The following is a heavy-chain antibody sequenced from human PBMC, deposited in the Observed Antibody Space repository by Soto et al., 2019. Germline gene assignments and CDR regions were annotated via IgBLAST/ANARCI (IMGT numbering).Heavy chain of an antibody. CDR3: VRDADRSDSWWFDL. CDR2: ISVSSDYI. D-gene: IGHD6-6*01. Sequence: GGSLRLSCVASGFSFSDHYMIWIRQAPGKGLEWVAYISVSSDYINYADSVKGRFTMSRDNGKNSVYLHMNSLRAEDTAVYFCVRDADRSDSWWFDLWGQGTQVTVSS. CDR1: GFSFSDHY. J-gene: IGHJ5*02. V-gene: IGHV3-11*06.